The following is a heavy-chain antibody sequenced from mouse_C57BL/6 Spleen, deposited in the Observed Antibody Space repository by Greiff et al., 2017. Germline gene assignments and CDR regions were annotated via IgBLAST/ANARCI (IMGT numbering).Heavy chain of an antibody. Sequence: EVQRVESGGDLVKPGGSLKLSCAASGFTFSSYGMSWVRQTPDKRLEWVATISSGGSYTYYPDSVKGRFTISRDNAKNTLYLQMSSLKSEDTAMYYCARRGYDWDYFDYWGQGTTLTVSS. V-gene: IGHV5-6*01. CDR1: GFTFSSYG. D-gene: IGHD2-2*01. CDR3: ARRGYDWDYFDY. J-gene: IGHJ2*01. CDR2: ISSGGSYT.